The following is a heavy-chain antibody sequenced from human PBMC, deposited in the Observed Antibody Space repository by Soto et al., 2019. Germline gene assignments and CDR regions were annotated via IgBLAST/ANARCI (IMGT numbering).Heavy chain of an antibody. CDR2: IRVNNGDT. Sequence: QVQLVQSGAEVKKPGASVKVSCKASGYTFTNSGFSWVRQAPGQGLEWVGWIRVNNGDTHYAQKLQGRVTMATDTSTSTAFMERRSLRSDDTAVYYCARDLGYSGFAVHYWGQGTLITVSS. D-gene: IGHD5-12*01. CDR1: GYTFTNSG. J-gene: IGHJ4*02. V-gene: IGHV1-18*01. CDR3: ARDLGYSGFAVHY.